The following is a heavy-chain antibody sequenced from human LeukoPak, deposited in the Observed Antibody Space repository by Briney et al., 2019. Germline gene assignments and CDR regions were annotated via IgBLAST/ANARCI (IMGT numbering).Heavy chain of an antibody. CDR1: GGSFSDYY. CDR2: INHAGGT. J-gene: IGHJ4*02. Sequence: SETLSLTCAVYGGSFSDYYWSWIRQPPGKGLEWLGEINHAGGTNYNPSLKSRVTISVDTAKNQFPLNLSSVTAADAAVYYCARVPTMTFFDYWGQGTLVTVSS. V-gene: IGHV4-34*01. CDR3: ARVPTMTFFDY. D-gene: IGHD4-17*01.